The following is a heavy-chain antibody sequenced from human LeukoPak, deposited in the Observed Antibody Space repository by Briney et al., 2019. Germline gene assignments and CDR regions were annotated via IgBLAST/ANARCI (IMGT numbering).Heavy chain of an antibody. CDR2: INHSGST. Sequence: SETLSLTCAVYGGSFSGYYWGWIRQTPGKGLEWIGEINHSGSTNYNPSLKSRVTISVDTSKNQFSLKLSSVTAADTAVYYCARGYYDILTDDYYYYGMDVWGQGTTVTVSS. CDR3: ARGYYDILTDDYYYYGMDV. CDR1: GGSFSGYY. V-gene: IGHV4-34*01. J-gene: IGHJ6*02. D-gene: IGHD3-9*01.